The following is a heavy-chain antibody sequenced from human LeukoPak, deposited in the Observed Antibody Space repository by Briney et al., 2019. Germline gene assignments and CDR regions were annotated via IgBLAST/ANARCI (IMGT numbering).Heavy chain of an antibody. D-gene: IGHD3-22*01. Sequence: PSETLSLTCTVSGGSISGYYWGWIRQPPGKGLEWIGYIYYSGSTNYNPSLKSRVTISVDTSKNQFSLKLSSVTAADTAVYYCARGDSSGYYYLDYWGQGTLVTVSS. V-gene: IGHV4-59*01. CDR1: GGSISGYY. CDR2: IYYSGST. CDR3: ARGDSSGYYYLDY. J-gene: IGHJ4*02.